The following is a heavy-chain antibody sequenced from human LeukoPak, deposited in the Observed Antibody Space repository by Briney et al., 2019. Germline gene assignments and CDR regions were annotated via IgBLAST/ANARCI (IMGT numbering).Heavy chain of an antibody. D-gene: IGHD3-10*01. V-gene: IGHV1-69*13. Sequence: GASVNVSCKASGGTFSSYAISWVRQAPGQGLEWMGGIIPIFGTANYAQKFQGRVTITADESTSTAYMELSSLRSEDTAVYYCARDGSFGSGIVGAFDIWGQGTMVTVSS. CDR1: GGTFSSYA. CDR3: ARDGSFGSGIVGAFDI. J-gene: IGHJ3*02. CDR2: IIPIFGTA.